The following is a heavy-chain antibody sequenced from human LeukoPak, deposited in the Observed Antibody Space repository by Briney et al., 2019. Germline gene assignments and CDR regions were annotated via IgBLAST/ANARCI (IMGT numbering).Heavy chain of an antibody. CDR1: GFTFSSYG. CDR3: VRDAFDI. V-gene: IGHV3-30*02. CDR2: IRCDGSNK. J-gene: IGHJ3*02. Sequence: GGSLRLSCAASGFTFSSYGMHWVRQAPGKGLEWVAFIRCDGSNKYYADSVKGRFTISRDNSKNTLYLQMNSLRAEDTAVYYPVRDAFDIWGQGTMVTVSS.